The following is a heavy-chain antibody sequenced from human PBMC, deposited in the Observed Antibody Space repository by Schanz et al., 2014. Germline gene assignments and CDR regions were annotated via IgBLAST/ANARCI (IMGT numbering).Heavy chain of an antibody. V-gene: IGHV3-23*01. Sequence: EVQLLESGGGLVQPGGSLRLSCAASGFTFTNYAMTWVRQAPGKGLEWVSGISGSGGSTYDADSVKGRFTISRDNYKNTLYLQMNSLSAEDTAVYFCARFRESANFGDEETGSLNYFDSWGQGAL. J-gene: IGHJ4*02. CDR1: GFTFTNYA. CDR2: ISGSGGST. D-gene: IGHD4-17*01. CDR3: ARFRESANFGDEETGSLNYFDS.